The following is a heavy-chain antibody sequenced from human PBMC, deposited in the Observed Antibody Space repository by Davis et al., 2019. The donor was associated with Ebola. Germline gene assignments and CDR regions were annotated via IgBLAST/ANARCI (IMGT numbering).Heavy chain of an antibody. CDR2: IYWDDDE. J-gene: IGHJ4*02. CDR1: GFSLSTSAVG. V-gene: IGHV2-5*02. Sequence: SGPTLVKPTQTLTLTCTFSGFSLSTSAVGVGWIRQPPGKALEWVALIYWDDDERYNPSLESRVTITKDTSKNQVVLTMTDMDPVDTATYYCARTARVQLWLYWGQGTLVTVSS. D-gene: IGHD1-1*01. CDR3: ARTARVQLWLY.